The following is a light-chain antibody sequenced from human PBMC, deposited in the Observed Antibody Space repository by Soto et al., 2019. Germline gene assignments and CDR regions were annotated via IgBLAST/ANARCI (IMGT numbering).Light chain of an antibody. CDR2: AAS. V-gene: IGKV3-20*01. CDR3: QQCGSSPWT. Sequence: EIVLTQSPCTLSLSPWERATLSCRASQSVSSYYLAWYQQKPGQAPRLLIYAASSRATGIPDRFSGGGSGTDFTLTISRLEPEDFAVYYCQQCGSSPWTFGQGTKVDIK. J-gene: IGKJ1*01. CDR1: QSVSSYY.